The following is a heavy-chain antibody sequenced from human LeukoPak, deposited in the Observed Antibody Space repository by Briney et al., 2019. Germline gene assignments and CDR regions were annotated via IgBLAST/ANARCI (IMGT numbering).Heavy chain of an antibody. Sequence: GRSLRLSCAASGFTFSNYAMSWVRQAPGKGLEWVSAISGSGGSTYYADSVRGRFTISRDNSKNTLYLQMNSLRAEDTAVYYCARGGSSGWYDAFDIWGQGTKVTVSS. D-gene: IGHD6-19*01. J-gene: IGHJ3*02. CDR1: GFTFSNYA. CDR2: ISGSGGST. CDR3: ARGGSSGWYDAFDI. V-gene: IGHV3-23*01.